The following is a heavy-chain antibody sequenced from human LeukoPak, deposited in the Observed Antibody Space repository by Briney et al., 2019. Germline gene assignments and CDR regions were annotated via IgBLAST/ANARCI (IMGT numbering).Heavy chain of an antibody. V-gene: IGHV3-11*06. D-gene: IGHD6-19*01. Sequence: GGSLRLSCAASGFTFSDYYMSWIRQAPGKGLEWVSYISSSSYTNYADSVKGRFTISRDNAKNSLYLQMNSLRAEDTAVYYCARSDGGWYSTSFDYWGQGTLVTVSS. CDR3: ARSDGGWYSTSFDY. CDR1: GFTFSDYY. J-gene: IGHJ4*02. CDR2: ISSSSYT.